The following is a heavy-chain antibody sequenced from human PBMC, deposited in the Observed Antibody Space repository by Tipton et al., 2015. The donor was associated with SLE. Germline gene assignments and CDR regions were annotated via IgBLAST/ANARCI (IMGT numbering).Heavy chain of an antibody. CDR1: GGSISSGGHY. CDR2: IHASGSSGST. D-gene: IGHD1-7*01. J-gene: IGHJ4*02. CDR3: ARVPRYNWNYIAD. V-gene: IGHV4-61*02. Sequence: TLSLTCTVSGGSISSGGHYWSWIRQPAGKGLEWIGRIHASGSSGSTEYNPSLKSRVSMSLDTSKNQFSLNLTSVTAADTALYYCARVPRYNWNYIADWGQGTLVSVSS.